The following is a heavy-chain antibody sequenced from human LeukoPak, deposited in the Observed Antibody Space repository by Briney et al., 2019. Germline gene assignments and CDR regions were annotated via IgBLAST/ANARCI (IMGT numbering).Heavy chain of an antibody. Sequence: PSETLSLTCTISGGSISNYYWSWIRQTPGKGLEWIGYIYYTGGTDYNPSLKSRVTISEDTSKNQFSLKLSSVTAADTAVYYCARPVDYDTLTGLGAFDIWGQGTMVTVSS. V-gene: IGHV4-59*01. J-gene: IGHJ3*02. CDR2: IYYTGGT. D-gene: IGHD3-9*01. CDR1: GGSISNYY. CDR3: ARPVDYDTLTGLGAFDI.